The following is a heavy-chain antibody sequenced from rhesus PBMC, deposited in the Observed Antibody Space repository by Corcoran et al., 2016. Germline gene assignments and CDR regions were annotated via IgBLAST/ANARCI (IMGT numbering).Heavy chain of an antibody. CDR3: ARQGVAVGFDY. Sequence: QVQLQESGPGLVKPSETLSLTCAVSGFSISSGYFWGWIRQPPGKGLEYIAYISGNRGSTYYNPSLKSRVTISKDPSKNQFSLKLTSVTAADTAVYFCARQGVAVGFDYWGQGVLVTVSS. J-gene: IGHJ4*01. D-gene: IGHD6-13*01. CDR2: ISGNRGST. V-gene: IGHV4-99*01. CDR1: GFSISSGYF.